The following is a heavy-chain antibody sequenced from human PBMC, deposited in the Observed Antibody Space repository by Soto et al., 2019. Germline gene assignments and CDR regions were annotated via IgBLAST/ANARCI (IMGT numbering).Heavy chain of an antibody. J-gene: IGHJ4*02. CDR2: IYHTGST. D-gene: IGHD7-27*01. CDR3: AAKLGTTHYFDF. CDR1: GDPVSSGSYY. V-gene: IGHV4-31*03. Sequence: QVQLQESGPGLVQPSQTLSLTCSVSGDPVSSGSYYWTWVRQHPVKGLEWIGYIYHTGSTYYHPSLQSRLIMSIDTSKNQFSLHLYSVTAADTAVYFCAAKLGTTHYFDFWGQGSLVAVSS.